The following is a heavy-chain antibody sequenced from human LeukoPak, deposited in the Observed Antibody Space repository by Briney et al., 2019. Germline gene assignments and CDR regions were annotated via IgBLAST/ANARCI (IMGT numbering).Heavy chain of an antibody. J-gene: IGHJ4*02. CDR1: GFTFSGYW. CDR2: ISGDGART. Sequence: PGGSLRLSCAASGFTFSGYWMHWVRQAPGKGLEWVSAISGDGARTYYADSVKGRFTISRDNSKNTLDLQMNSLRAEDTAIYYCAKTVVVITFRFDSWGQGSLVTVSS. V-gene: IGHV3-23*01. D-gene: IGHD2-21*01. CDR3: AKTVVVITFRFDS.